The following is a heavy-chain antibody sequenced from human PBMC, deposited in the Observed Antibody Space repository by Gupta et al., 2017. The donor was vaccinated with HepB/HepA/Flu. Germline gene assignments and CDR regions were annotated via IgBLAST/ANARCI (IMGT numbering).Heavy chain of an antibody. CDR2: ISYDGSK. V-gene: IGHV3-30*18. CDR1: GFNFRSYG. J-gene: IGHJ6*02. CDR3: AKSGQSGPKYYYYGMDV. D-gene: IGHD5-12*01. Sequence: QGQLVESGGGVVQPGRSLRLSCAASGFNFRSYGMHWVRQAPGKGLEWVAVISYDGSKYYGDSAKGRFTISRDNSKNTLYLEMNSLKNDDMALYYCAKSGQSGPKYYYYGMDVWGQGTTVTVSS.